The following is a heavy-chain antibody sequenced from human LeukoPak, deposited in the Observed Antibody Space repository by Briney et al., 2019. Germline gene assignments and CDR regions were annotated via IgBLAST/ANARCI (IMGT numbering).Heavy chain of an antibody. CDR3: ARDQGIFDY. CDR1: GFTFSSYG. V-gene: IGHV3-33*01. Sequence: GGSLRLSCAASGFTFSSYGMHWVRRAPGKGLEWVAVIWYDGSHMYYADSVKGRFTISRDNAKNSLYLQMNSLRDEDSAVYYCARDQGIFDYWGQGTLVTVSS. J-gene: IGHJ4*02. CDR2: IWYDGSHM.